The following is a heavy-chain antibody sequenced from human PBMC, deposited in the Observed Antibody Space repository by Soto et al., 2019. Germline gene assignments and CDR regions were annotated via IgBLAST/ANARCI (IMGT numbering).Heavy chain of an antibody. J-gene: IGHJ4*02. D-gene: IGHD3-22*01. Sequence: QVQLVESGGGSVKPGGSLRLSCAASGFTFGGFYMGWIRQAPGRGLEWVSFISGSGGIIYLADSVKGRFAISRDNTKNSLYLQMNRLRAEDTGVYYCGRDTFYDGSGYHSGGVDFWGQGTLVTVSS. CDR1: GFTFGGFY. CDR2: ISGSGGII. V-gene: IGHV3-11*01. CDR3: GRDTFYDGSGYHSGGVDF.